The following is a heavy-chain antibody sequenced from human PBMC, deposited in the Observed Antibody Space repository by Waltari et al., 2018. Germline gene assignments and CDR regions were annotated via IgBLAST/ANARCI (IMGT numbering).Heavy chain of an antibody. V-gene: IGHV3-74*01. CDR1: GVPLCTHW. J-gene: IGHJ3*02. D-gene: IGHD6-13*01. CDR2: IDTDGSGT. Sequence: EVQLVESGGGLVQPGGYLRLSCAAPGVPLCTHWMHSVRQGQGTGLAGGARIDTDGSGTGYAASVKGRFSISRDNAKNTLYLQMNSLRAEDTAVYYCARAGEGAAAYTFDIWGQGTMVTVSS. CDR3: ARAGEGAAAYTFDI.